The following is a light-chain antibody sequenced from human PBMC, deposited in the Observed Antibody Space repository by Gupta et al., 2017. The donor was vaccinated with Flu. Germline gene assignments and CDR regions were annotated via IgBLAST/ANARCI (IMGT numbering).Light chain of an antibody. V-gene: IGLV2-11*01. CDR3: CSYAGSYTFL. J-gene: IGLJ2*01. Sequence: QSALTQPRSVSGSPGQSVSISCPGTSSDVGGYNYVSWYQQHPGKAPKLIISDVSKRPSGVPDRFSGSKSGNTASLTISGRQADDEAEYYCCSYAGSYTFLFGGGTELTVL. CDR1: SSDVGGYNY. CDR2: DVS.